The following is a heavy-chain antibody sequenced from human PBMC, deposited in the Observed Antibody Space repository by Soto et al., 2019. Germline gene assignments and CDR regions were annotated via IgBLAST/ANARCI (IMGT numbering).Heavy chain of an antibody. J-gene: IGHJ4*02. D-gene: IGHD2-2*02. Sequence: QLQLQDSGPGLVKPSATLSLTCTVSGGSISSSSYYWGWIRQPPGKGLEWIGRIYYSGSTYYNPSLKSRVTLSVDTSKNQFSLKLSSVTAADTAVYYCARQYGWLYGYWGQGTLVTVS. CDR2: IYYSGST. V-gene: IGHV4-39*01. CDR1: GGSISSSSYY. CDR3: ARQYGWLYGY.